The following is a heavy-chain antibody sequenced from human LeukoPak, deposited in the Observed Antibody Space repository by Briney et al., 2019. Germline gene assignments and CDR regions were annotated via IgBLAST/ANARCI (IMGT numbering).Heavy chain of an antibody. Sequence: PGGSLRLSCAASGFTFSDYYMSWIRQAPGKGLEWIGSIYYSGSTYYNPSLKSRVTISVDTSKNQFSLKLSSVTAADTAVYYCARERVVAALGVYWGQGTLVTVSS. CDR1: GFTFSDYY. CDR3: ARERVVAALGVY. D-gene: IGHD2-15*01. CDR2: IYYSGST. J-gene: IGHJ4*02. V-gene: IGHV4-38-2*02.